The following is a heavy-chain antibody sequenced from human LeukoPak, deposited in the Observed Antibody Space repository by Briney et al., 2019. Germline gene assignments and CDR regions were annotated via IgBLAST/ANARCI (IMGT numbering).Heavy chain of an antibody. CDR2: IKQDGSEK. J-gene: IGHJ4*02. V-gene: IGHV3-7*01. CDR1: GFTFSSYW. CDR3: SRDLTGYFDY. Sequence: GGSLRLSCATSGFTFSSYWMSWARHPPGKGLEWVAKIKQDGSEKDYVDSVKGRFTSSRENAKNSLYLQMNSLRAEDTAVYYCSRDLTGYFDYWGQGTLVTVSS.